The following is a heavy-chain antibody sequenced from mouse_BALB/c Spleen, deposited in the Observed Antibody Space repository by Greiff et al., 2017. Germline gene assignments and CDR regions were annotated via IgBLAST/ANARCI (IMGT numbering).Heavy chain of an antibody. V-gene: IGHV1-69*02. Sequence: QVQLQQPGAELVKPGASVKLSCKASGYTFTSYWMHWVKQRPGQGLEWIGEIDPSDSYTNYNEKFKGKATLTVDTSSSTAYVELSSLTSEDSAVYYCATHTDWGQGTTLTVSS. CDR1: GYTFTSYW. D-gene: IGHD1-1*01. CDR3: ATHTD. J-gene: IGHJ2*01. CDR2: IDPSDSYT.